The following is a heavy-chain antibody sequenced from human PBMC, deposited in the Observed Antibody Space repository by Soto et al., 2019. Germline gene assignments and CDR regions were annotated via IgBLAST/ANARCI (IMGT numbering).Heavy chain of an antibody. CDR1: GFSFSVNW. Sequence: GESLKISCRGSGFSFSVNWIGWVRQVSGTGLEWVGIIYPGDSDNRYSPSFQGHVTISADKSNSNTYLQWSRLQASAPATYYCVTGETNFLDTWGQGPTGT. CDR2: IYPGDSDN. V-gene: IGHV5-51*01. J-gene: IGHJ6*02. CDR3: VTGETNFLDT. D-gene: IGHD3-3*01.